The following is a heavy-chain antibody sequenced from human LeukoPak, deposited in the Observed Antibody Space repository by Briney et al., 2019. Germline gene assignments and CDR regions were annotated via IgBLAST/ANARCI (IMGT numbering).Heavy chain of an antibody. J-gene: IGHJ6*02. D-gene: IGHD6-19*01. CDR1: GGTFSSYA. CDR2: ISAYNGNT. CDR3: ARQSDYSSGWQDYYYYYGMDV. V-gene: IGHV1-18*01. Sequence: ASVKVSCKASGGTFSSYAISWVRQAPGQGLEWMGWISAYNGNTNYAQKLQGRVTMTTDTSTSTAYMELRSLRSDDTAVYYCARQSDYSSGWQDYYYYYGMDVWGQGTTVTVSS.